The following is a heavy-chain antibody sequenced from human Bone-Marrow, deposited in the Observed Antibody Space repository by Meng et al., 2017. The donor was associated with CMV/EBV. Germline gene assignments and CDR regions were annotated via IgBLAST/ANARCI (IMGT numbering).Heavy chain of an antibody. J-gene: IGHJ4*02. Sequence: SVKVSCKTSGVIFNDYAISWVRQAPGQGLEWVGGIVPVFGTANYAQKLQGRVTITTDKSTSTVYMDLSSLRSEDTAVYYCAREGRGHTYGFLLSYFDDWGQRTLVTVSS. V-gene: IGHV1-69*05. CDR1: GVIFNDYA. CDR2: IVPVFGTA. CDR3: AREGRGHTYGFLLSYFDD. D-gene: IGHD5-18*01.